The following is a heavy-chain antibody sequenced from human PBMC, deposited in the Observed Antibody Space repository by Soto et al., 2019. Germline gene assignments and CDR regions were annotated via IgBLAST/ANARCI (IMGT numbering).Heavy chain of an antibody. CDR3: ARVPSSSYHYFDY. Sequence: PGGSLRLSCAASGFTVSSYYMSWVRRAPGKGLEWVSVIYSAGSADFADSVKGRFTISRDNSKNTLYLQMSSLRAEDTAVYYCARVPSSSYHYFDYWGQGTLVTVSS. CDR2: IYSAGSA. J-gene: IGHJ4*02. V-gene: IGHV3-66*01. CDR1: GFTVSSYY. D-gene: IGHD6-13*01.